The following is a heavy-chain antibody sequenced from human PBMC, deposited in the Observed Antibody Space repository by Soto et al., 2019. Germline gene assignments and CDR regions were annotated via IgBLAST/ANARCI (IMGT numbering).Heavy chain of an antibody. D-gene: IGHD4-17*01. CDR3: ARGPDYAGYFDY. CDR1: GYTFTNYG. J-gene: IGHJ4*02. Sequence: ASVKVSCKASGYTFTNYGFSWVRQAPGQGLEWMGWIITHNGNTNYAQKLQGRVIMTTDTSTTTAYMELRSLRYDDTAVYYCARGPDYAGYFDYWGQGTLVTVSS. CDR2: IITHNGNT. V-gene: IGHV1-18*01.